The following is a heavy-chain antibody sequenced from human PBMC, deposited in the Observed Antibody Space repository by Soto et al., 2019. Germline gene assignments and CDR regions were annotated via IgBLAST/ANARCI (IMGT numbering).Heavy chain of an antibody. V-gene: IGHV1-2*02. Sequence: QVQLVQSGAEVKKPGASVKVSCKASGYTFTAYYIHWVRQAPGQGLEWMGWIDPDSGGTNYAQKFQGRVTITADESTSTAYMELSSLRSEDTAVYYCARDKRPNYDFWSGSGVYYYYYGMDVW. J-gene: IGHJ6*01. CDR2: IDPDSGGT. CDR1: GYTFTAYY. D-gene: IGHD3-3*01. CDR3: ARDKRPNYDFWSGSGVYYYYYGMDV.